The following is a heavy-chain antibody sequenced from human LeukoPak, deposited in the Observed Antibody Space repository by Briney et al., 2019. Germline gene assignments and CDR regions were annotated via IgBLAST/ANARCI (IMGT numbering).Heavy chain of an antibody. D-gene: IGHD3-16*01. CDR1: RFTFSRYW. Sequence: GGSLRLSCVVSRFTFSRYWMACVRQAPGKGPEWVAQIKEDGSEKYYMDFVGGRFTISRDNAKNSLYLQMNSLRVEDTAVYYCAKDYGGGFFDYWGQGTLVTVSS. V-gene: IGHV3-7*01. CDR2: IKEDGSEK. CDR3: AKDYGGGFFDY. J-gene: IGHJ4*02.